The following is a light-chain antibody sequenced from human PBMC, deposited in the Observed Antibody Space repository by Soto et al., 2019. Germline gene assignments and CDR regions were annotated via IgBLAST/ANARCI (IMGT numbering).Light chain of an antibody. CDR2: DVS. Sequence: QAVVTQPASVSGSPGQSIAISCTGTSSVVGGYSYVSWYQQQPGKAPKLVISDVSNRPSGVSDRFSGSKSGNTASLTISGLQTEDEADYYCASYTTSSTYVFGTGTKLTVL. CDR3: ASYTTSSTYV. V-gene: IGLV2-14*01. J-gene: IGLJ1*01. CDR1: SSVVGGYSY.